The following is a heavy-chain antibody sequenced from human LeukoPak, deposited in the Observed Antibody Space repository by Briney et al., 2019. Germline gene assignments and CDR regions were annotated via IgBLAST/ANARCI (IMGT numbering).Heavy chain of an antibody. Sequence: PSETLSLTCTVSGGSISSYYWSWIRQPAGKGLEWIGRIYTSGSTNYNPSLKSRVTMSVDTSKNQFSLKLSSVTAADTAVYYCARGRGYSGYDSEAYYFDYWGQGTLVTVSS. J-gene: IGHJ4*02. D-gene: IGHD5-12*01. V-gene: IGHV4-4*07. CDR2: IYTSGST. CDR3: ARGRGYSGYDSEAYYFDY. CDR1: GGSISSYY.